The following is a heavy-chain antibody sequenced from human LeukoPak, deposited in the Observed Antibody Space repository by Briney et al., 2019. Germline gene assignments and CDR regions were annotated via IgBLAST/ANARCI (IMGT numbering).Heavy chain of an antibody. D-gene: IGHD3-22*01. CDR3: ARGGYYYDSSGYYYVGAFDI. Sequence: ASVKVSCKASGYTFTRYYMHWVRQGPGQGLEWMGWINPNSGGTNYAQKFQGRVTMTRDTSISTAYMELSRLRSDDTAVYYCARGGYYYDSSGYYYVGAFDIWGQGTMVTVSS. V-gene: IGHV1-2*02. J-gene: IGHJ3*02. CDR1: GYTFTRYY. CDR2: INPNSGGT.